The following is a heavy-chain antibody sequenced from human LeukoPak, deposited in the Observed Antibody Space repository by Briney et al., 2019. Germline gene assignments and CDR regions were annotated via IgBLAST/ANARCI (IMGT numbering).Heavy chain of an antibody. CDR1: GGSFSGYY. CDR2: INHSGST. Sequence: SETLSLTCAVYGGSFSGYYWSWIRQPPGKGLEWIGEINHSGSTNYNPSLKSRVTISVDTSKNQFSLKLSSVTAADTGVYYCARQHSSGWYGNWFDPWGQGTLVTVSS. J-gene: IGHJ5*02. V-gene: IGHV4-34*01. D-gene: IGHD6-19*01. CDR3: ARQHSSGWYGNWFDP.